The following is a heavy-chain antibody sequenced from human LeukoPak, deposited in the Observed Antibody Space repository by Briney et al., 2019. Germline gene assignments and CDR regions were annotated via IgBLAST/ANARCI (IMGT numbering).Heavy chain of an antibody. V-gene: IGHV1-18*01. J-gene: IGHJ4*02. CDR3: ARDHVPRGDGYNYYEY. Sequence: ASVEVSCKASGGTFSSYAISWVRQAPGQGLEWKGWISGYKGNTIYAQKLQGRVTMTTDTSTSTAYMDLRSLRPDDTAVYYCARDHVPRGDGYNYYEYWGQGTLVTVPS. CDR2: ISGYKGNT. CDR1: GGTFSSYA. D-gene: IGHD5-24*01.